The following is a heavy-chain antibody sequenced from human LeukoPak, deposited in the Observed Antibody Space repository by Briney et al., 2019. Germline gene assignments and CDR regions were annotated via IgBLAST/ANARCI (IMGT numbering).Heavy chain of an antibody. V-gene: IGHV3-20*04. Sequence: GGPLRLSCAASGFTFDDYGMSWVRQAPGKGLEWVSGINWNGGSTGYADSVKGRFTISRDNSKNTLHLQMSILRPDDTAVYYCAKKWSGDYDSSGVNDAFDIWGQGTMVTVSS. CDR2: INWNGGST. J-gene: IGHJ3*02. CDR1: GFTFDDYG. D-gene: IGHD3-22*01. CDR3: AKKWSGDYDSSGVNDAFDI.